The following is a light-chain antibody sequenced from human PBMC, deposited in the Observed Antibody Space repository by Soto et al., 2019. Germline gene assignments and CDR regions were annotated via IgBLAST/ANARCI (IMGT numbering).Light chain of an antibody. V-gene: IGKV3-15*01. J-gene: IGKJ2*01. Sequence: EIVMTQSPATLSVSPGERASLSCRASQSVGSNLAWYQQTAGQAPRRLIYGASTSATGIPARLSGSGSGTEFTLTISSLQSEDFAVYSCQQYTNWPYTFGQGTKLEIK. CDR1: QSVGSN. CDR3: QQYTNWPYT. CDR2: GAS.